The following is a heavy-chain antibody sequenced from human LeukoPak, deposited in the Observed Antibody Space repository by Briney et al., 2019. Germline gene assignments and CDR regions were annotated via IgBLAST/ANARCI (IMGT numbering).Heavy chain of an antibody. D-gene: IGHD2-15*01. CDR3: ARQEYCSGGSCYTWFDP. CDR1: GYRFTSLW. Sequence: GESLKISCEGSGYRFTSLWIGWVRQMPGKGLEWMGIIYPADSDIRYSPSFQGQVTISADKSISTAYLQWSSLKASDTAMYYCARQEYCSGGSCYTWFDPWGQGTLVTVSS. CDR2: IYPADSDI. V-gene: IGHV5-51*01. J-gene: IGHJ5*02.